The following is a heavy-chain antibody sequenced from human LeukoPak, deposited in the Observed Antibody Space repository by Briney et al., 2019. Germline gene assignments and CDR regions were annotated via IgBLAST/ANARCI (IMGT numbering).Heavy chain of an antibody. V-gene: IGHV3-23*01. J-gene: IGHJ6*02. Sequence: GGSLRLSCAASGFTFSSYAMSWVRQAPGKGLEWVSAISGSGGSTYYADSVKGRFTISRDNSKNTLYLQMNSLRAEDTAVYYCAKNYDDSSGYYPYRYYYYYYGMDVWGQGTTVTVSS. CDR2: ISGSGGST. D-gene: IGHD3-22*01. CDR1: GFTFSSYA. CDR3: AKNYDDSSGYYPYRYYYYYYGMDV.